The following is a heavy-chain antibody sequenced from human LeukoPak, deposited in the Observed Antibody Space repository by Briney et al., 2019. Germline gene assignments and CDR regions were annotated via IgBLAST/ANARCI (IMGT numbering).Heavy chain of an antibody. CDR1: GGSFSGCY. CDR2: INHSGST. J-gene: IGHJ5*02. CDR3: AREHDILTEGGWFDP. V-gene: IGHV4-34*01. Sequence: SETLSLTCAVCGGSFSGCYWSWIRQPPGKGLEWIGEINHSGSTNYNPSLKSRVTISVDTSKNQFPLKLSSVTAADTAVYYCAREHDILTEGGWFDPWGQGTLVTVSS. D-gene: IGHD3-9*01.